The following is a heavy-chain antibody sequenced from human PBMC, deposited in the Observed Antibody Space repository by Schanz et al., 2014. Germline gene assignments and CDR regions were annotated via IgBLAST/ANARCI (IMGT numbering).Heavy chain of an antibody. V-gene: IGHV3-23*01. Sequence: EVQLMESGGGLVKPGGSLRLSCAASGFTFSSYAMTWVRQAPGMGLEWVSAISGRDGSTYYADSVKGRFTISRDNSRNTLYLQMNSLRAEDTAVYYCVRDSFFAFDYWGQGTLVTVSS. D-gene: IGHD3-3*01. CDR1: GFTFSSYA. CDR2: ISGRDGST. CDR3: VRDSFFAFDY. J-gene: IGHJ4*02.